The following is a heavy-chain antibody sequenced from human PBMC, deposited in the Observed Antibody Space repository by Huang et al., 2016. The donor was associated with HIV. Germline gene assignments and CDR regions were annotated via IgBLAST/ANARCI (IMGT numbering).Heavy chain of an antibody. Sequence: QVHLEESGGGVVQPGRPLRLSCTASGFMFSTFGIDWVRQGPGKRLEWVAGISNDGSRKYYVDSVKGLFTISRDNSKNIVYLQVNSLRPEDTAVYYCAKPSGDYEFFDFWGQGTVVTVSS. CDR1: GFMFSTFG. D-gene: IGHD4-17*01. V-gene: IGHV3-30*18. CDR3: AKPSGDYEFFDF. CDR2: ISNDGSRK. J-gene: IGHJ4*02.